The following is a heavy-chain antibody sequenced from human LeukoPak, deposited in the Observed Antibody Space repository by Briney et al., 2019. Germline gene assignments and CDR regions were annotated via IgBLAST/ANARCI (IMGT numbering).Heavy chain of an antibody. CDR2: ISGNGGST. CDR1: GYTFSAYA. J-gene: IGHJ4*02. Sequence: GGSLKLSCKASGYTFSAYAMSWVRQAPGQGLEWVSDISGNGGSTYYAEYVKGRFTISRDKSKNTLYMQMNSLRAEDTAVYYCAKDHDFWSGYSDYWGQGTLVTVSS. D-gene: IGHD3-3*01. CDR3: AKDHDFWSGYSDY. V-gene: IGHV3-23*01.